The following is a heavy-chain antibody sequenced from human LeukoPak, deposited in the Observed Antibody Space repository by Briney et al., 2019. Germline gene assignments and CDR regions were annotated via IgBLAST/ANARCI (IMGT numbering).Heavy chain of an antibody. CDR3: AREYSSSYDFDY. J-gene: IGHJ4*02. CDR1: GYTFTSYD. V-gene: IGHV1-8*01. D-gene: IGHD6-13*01. Sequence: ASVKVSCKASGYTFTSYDINWVRQATGQGLEWMGWMNPNSGNTGYAQKFQGRVTMTTDTSTSTAYMELRSLRSDDTAVYYCAREYSSSYDFDYWGQGTLVTVSS. CDR2: MNPNSGNT.